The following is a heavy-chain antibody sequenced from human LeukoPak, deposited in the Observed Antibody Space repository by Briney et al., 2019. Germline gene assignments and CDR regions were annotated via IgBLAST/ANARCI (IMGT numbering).Heavy chain of an antibody. Sequence: PSETLSLTCTVSGGSISSYYWSWIRQPPGKGLEWIGYIYYSGSTNYNPSLKSRVAISVDTSKNQFSLKLSSVTAADTAVYYCARSVGATSFDYWGQGTLVTVSS. CDR2: IYYSGST. CDR3: ARSVGATSFDY. D-gene: IGHD1-26*01. J-gene: IGHJ4*02. V-gene: IGHV4-59*01. CDR1: GGSISSYY.